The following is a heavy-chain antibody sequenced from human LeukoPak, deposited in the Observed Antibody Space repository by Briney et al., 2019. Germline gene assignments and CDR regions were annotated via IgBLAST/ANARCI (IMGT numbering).Heavy chain of an antibody. CDR3: AGYGGTYRDY. Sequence: GESLRLSCAASGFTFSSHNMNWVRQAPGKGLEWVSSITSGGTSIFYAVSGRGPFSIYRYNANDTLYLHTDSLRVEDTAVYCCAGYGGTYRDYWGQGTLVTVSS. V-gene: IGHV3-21*01. J-gene: IGHJ4*02. D-gene: IGHD4/OR15-4a*01. CDR1: GFTFSSHN. CDR2: ITSGGTSI.